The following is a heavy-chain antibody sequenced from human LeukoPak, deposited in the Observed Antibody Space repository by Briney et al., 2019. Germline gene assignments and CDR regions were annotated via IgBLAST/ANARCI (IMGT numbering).Heavy chain of an antibody. Sequence: SETLSLTCTVSGGSISSYYWSWIRQPAGKGLEWIGRIYTSGSTNYNPSLKSRVTMSVDTSKNQFSLKLSSVTAADTAMYYCARVSWFPGTSYYYMDVWGKGTTVTVSS. CDR1: GGSISSYY. CDR3: ARVSWFPGTSYYYMDV. J-gene: IGHJ6*03. V-gene: IGHV4-4*07. CDR2: IYTSGST. D-gene: IGHD1-1*01.